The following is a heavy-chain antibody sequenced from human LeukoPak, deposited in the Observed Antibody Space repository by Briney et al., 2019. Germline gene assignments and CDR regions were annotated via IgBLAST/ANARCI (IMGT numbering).Heavy chain of an antibody. V-gene: IGHV3-11*01. D-gene: IGHD6-19*01. CDR1: GFTFSDYH. J-gene: IGHJ4*02. CDR2: ISSIGSTI. Sequence: GGSLRLSCAASGFTFSDYHMNWIRQAPGKGLEWVSHISSIGSTIYYADSVKGRFTISRDNAKNSLYLQMDSLRAEDTALYYCAKDIRATSVAGTSGFDYWGQGTLVTVSS. CDR3: AKDIRATSVAGTSGFDY.